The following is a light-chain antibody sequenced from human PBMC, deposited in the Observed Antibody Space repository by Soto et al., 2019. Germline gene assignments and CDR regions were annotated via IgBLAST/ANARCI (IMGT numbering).Light chain of an antibody. Sequence: EIVLTQSPATLPLSPGERATLSCRASQSVGLYLAWYQQKPGQAPSLLIYDASNRATGIPARFSGSGSGTEFTLTITSLQSEDFAVYYCQQYNNWPPGTFGQGTKVDIK. V-gene: IGKV3-11*01. J-gene: IGKJ1*01. CDR2: DAS. CDR3: QQYNNWPPGT. CDR1: QSVGLY.